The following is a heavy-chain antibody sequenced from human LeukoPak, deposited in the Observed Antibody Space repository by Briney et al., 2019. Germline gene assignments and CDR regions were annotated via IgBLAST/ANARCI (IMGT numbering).Heavy chain of an antibody. CDR2: ISGSGCST. CDR1: GFTFSSYA. D-gene: IGHD3-22*01. J-gene: IGHJ3*02. V-gene: IGHV3-23*01. CDR3: AKEYYYDSSGYPFI. Sequence: GGSLRLSCAASGFTFSSYAMSWVRQAPGKGLEWVSAISGSGCSTYYADSVKGRFTISRDNSKNTLYLQMTSLRAEDTAVYYCAKEYYYDSSGYPFIWGQGTMVTVSS.